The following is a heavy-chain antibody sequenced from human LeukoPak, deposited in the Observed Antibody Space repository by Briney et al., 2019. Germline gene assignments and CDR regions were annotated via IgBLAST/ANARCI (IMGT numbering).Heavy chain of an antibody. J-gene: IGHJ4*02. V-gene: IGHV3-30*02. Sequence: GGSLRLSCAASGFTFSSYGMHWVRQAPGKGLEWVAFIRYDGSNKYYADSVKGRFTISRDNSKNTLYLQMNSLRAEDTAVYYCAKDLSYYYDSSGHQIVNSVDYWGQGTLATVSS. D-gene: IGHD3-22*01. CDR2: IRYDGSNK. CDR1: GFTFSSYG. CDR3: AKDLSYYYDSSGHQIVNSVDY.